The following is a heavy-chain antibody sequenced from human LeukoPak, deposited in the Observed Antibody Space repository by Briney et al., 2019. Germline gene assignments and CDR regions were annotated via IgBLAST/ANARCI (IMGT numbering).Heavy chain of an antibody. CDR2: IYISGAI. D-gene: IGHD1-26*01. CDR3: ASGGVGARPD. CDR1: GRYINSGNYY. V-gene: IGHV4-61*02. Sequence: SETLSLTCTVSGRYINSGNYYWNWIRQPAGKGLEWIGRIYISGAINYNPSLKSRVTISVDTSKKQFSLKLTSVTAADTAVYYCASGGVGARPDWGQGTLVIVSS. J-gene: IGHJ4*02.